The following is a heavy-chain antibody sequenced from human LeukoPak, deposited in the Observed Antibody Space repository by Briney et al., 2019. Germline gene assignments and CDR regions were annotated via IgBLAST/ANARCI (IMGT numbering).Heavy chain of an antibody. CDR3: ARAVAAADSY. CDR1: GFTISTYW. D-gene: IGHD6-13*01. V-gene: IGHV3-7*04. Sequence: GGSLRLSCTASGFTISTYWMSWVRQAPGKGLEWVANINQDGSKKYYVDSVKGRFTITRDDVKNSVYLQMNTVVAEGTAVYSCARAVAAADSYWGRGTLVTVSS. CDR2: INQDGSKK. J-gene: IGHJ4*02.